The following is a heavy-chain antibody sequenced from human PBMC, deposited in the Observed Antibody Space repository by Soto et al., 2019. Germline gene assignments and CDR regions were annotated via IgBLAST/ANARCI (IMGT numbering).Heavy chain of an antibody. CDR3: ARDLNPDYYYDSSGCYDQGVFGYYVIDV. J-gene: IGHJ6*02. CDR1: GYTFTGYY. CDR2: INPNSGGT. V-gene: IGHV1-2*04. Sequence: ASVKVSCKASGYTFTGYYMHWVRQAPGQGLEWMGWINPNSGGTNYAQKFQGWVTRTRDTSISTAYMELSRLRSDDTAVYYCARDLNPDYYYDSSGCYDQGVFGYYVIDVSAQGTTVTGSS. D-gene: IGHD3-22*01.